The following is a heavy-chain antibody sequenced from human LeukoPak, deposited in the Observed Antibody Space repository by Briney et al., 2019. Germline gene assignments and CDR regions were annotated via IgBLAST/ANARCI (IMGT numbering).Heavy chain of an antibody. CDR1: GFTFSSYA. V-gene: IGHV3-23*01. CDR2: VSDSGGTT. CDR3: ARGGINWYWFDY. J-gene: IGHJ4*02. D-gene: IGHD6-13*01. Sequence: PGGSLRLSCAASGFTFSSYAMSWVRQAPGEGLEWVSAVSDSGGTTSYADSVKGRFTISRDNSKNTLHLQMNSLRAEDTAVFYCARGGINWYWFDYWGQGTLVTVSS.